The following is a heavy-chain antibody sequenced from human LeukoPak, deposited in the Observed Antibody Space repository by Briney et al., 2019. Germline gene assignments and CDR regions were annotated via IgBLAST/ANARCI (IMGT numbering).Heavy chain of an antibody. CDR3: ARVGYYGMDV. V-gene: IGHV3-11*01. CDR2: VSSSGSTI. Sequence: GGSLRLSCAASGFTFSDYFMSWIRQARGKGLEWVSYVSSSGSTIYYADSVKGRFTISRDNAKNSLYVQMNSLRAEDTAVYYCARVGYYGMDVWGQGTTVTVSS. J-gene: IGHJ6*02. CDR1: GFTFSDYF.